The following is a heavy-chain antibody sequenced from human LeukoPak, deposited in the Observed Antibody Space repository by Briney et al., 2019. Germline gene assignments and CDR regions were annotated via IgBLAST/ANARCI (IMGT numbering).Heavy chain of an antibody. D-gene: IGHD2-2*01. J-gene: IGHJ4*02. CDR3: VSFYETY. CDR2: INSDGSWT. CDR1: GNYW. V-gene: IGHV3-74*01. Sequence: GGSLRLSCAASGNYWMHWVRQAPGKGLVWVSHINSDGSWTGYADSVKGRSTISKDNAKNTVYLQMNNLRAEDTAVYYCVSFYETYWGRGTLVTVSS.